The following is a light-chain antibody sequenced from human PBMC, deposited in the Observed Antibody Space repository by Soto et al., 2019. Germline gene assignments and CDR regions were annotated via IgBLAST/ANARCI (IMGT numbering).Light chain of an antibody. CDR2: EVN. Sequence: QSVLTQPASVSGSPGQSITISCTGTSSDVGGYDYVSWYQLHPGKAPKLMVFEVNNRPSGVSYRFSGSKSGNTASLTISGLQAEDEADYFCSSYSISTAYLFXTGTNVTVL. CDR1: SSDVGGYDY. V-gene: IGLV2-14*01. CDR3: SSYSISTAYL. J-gene: IGLJ1*01.